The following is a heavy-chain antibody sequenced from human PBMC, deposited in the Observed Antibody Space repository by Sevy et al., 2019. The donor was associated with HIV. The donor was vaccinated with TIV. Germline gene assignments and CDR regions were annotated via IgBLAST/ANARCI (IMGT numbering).Heavy chain of an antibody. J-gene: IGHJ4*02. CDR2: IIGSGVRT. Sequence: GGSLRPSCTASGFSFSSYAMSWVRQAPGKGLEWVSTIIGSGVRTYSADSVKGRFTISRDNSKNTLYLQMTSLRAEDTAVYYCAKDFHDYGDFYFDYWGRGTLVTVSS. CDR3: AKDFHDYGDFYFDY. V-gene: IGHV3-23*01. CDR1: GFSFSSYA. D-gene: IGHD4-17*01.